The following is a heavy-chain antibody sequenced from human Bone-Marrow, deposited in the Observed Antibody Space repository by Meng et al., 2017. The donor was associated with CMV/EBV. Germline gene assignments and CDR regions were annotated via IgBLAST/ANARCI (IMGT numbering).Heavy chain of an antibody. CDR1: GYTFTGYY. CDR2: INPNSGGT. CDR3: AIQYSSGCFDN. V-gene: IGHV1-2*02. D-gene: IGHD6-19*01. Sequence: ASVKVSCKASGYTFTGYYLHWVRQAPGQGPEWMGWINPNSGGTNYAQKFQDRVTMTRDTSISTAYMELSRLRSDDTAVFYCAIQYSSGCFDNWGQGTLVTVSS. J-gene: IGHJ4*02.